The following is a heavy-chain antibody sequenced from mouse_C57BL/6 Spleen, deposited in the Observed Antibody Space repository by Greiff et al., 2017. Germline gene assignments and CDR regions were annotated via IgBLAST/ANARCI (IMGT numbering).Heavy chain of an antibody. CDR3: ARGGVYYGNYEYYFDY. D-gene: IGHD2-1*01. CDR2: IYPGDGDT. V-gene: IGHV1-82*01. J-gene: IGHJ2*01. Sequence: VKVVESGPELVKPGASVKISCKASGYAFSSSWMNWVKQRPGKGLEWIGRIYPGDGDTNYNGKFKGKATLTADKSSSTAYMQLSSLTSEDSAVYFCARGGVYYGNYEYYFDYWGQGTTLTVSS. CDR1: GYAFSSSW.